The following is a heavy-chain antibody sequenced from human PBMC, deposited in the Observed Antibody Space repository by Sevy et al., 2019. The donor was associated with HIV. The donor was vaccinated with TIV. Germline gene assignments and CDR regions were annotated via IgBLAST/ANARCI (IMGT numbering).Heavy chain of an antibody. J-gene: IGHJ4*02. CDR1: GVSISEYH. Sequence: SETLSLTCSVSGVSISEYHWNWIRQPAGNRLEWIGRISSSGNSDYNSSFKSRVTISLDTSKNQFSLKLRSATVADTAFYFCARGRAMIDFWGQGIMVTVSS. CDR3: ARGRAMIDF. CDR2: ISSSGNS. V-gene: IGHV4-4*07.